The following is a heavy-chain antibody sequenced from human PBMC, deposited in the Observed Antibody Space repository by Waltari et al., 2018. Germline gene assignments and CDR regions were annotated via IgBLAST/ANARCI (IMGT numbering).Heavy chain of an antibody. CDR1: GDSVSSNRAA. J-gene: IGHJ4*02. V-gene: IGHV6-1*01. CDR3: ARERQVQLERDY. Sequence: QVHLQQSGPGLVKPSQTLSLTCAISGDSVSSNRAAWNWIRQSPSRGLEWLGKTYYKSNWYYDYAVSVKSRISINADTSKNQVSLQLNSVTPDDMAVYYCARERQVQLERDYWGQGSLVTVSS. CDR2: TYYKSNWYY. D-gene: IGHD1-1*01.